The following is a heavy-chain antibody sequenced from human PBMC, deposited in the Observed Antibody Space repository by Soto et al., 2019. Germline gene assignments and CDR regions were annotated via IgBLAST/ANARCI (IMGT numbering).Heavy chain of an antibody. CDR2: INHSGST. CDR3: ARGPHRRVRGVRGDYFDY. Sequence: QVQLQQWGAGLLKPSETLSLTCAVYGGSFSGYYWSWIRQPPGKGLEWIGEINHSGSTNYNPSLKSRVTISVDTSKNQFSLKLSSVTGADTAVYYCARGPHRRVRGVRGDYFDYWGQGTLVTVSS. D-gene: IGHD3-10*01. V-gene: IGHV4-34*01. J-gene: IGHJ4*02. CDR1: GGSFSGYY.